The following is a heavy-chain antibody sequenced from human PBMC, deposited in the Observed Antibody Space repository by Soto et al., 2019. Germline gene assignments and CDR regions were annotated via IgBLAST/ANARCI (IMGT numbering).Heavy chain of an antibody. CDR3: ARHPYSKHSSQKKLRGDYYYYYMDV. Sequence: PGESLKISCKGSGYSFTSYWIGWVRQMPGKGLEWMGIIYPGDSDTRYSPSFQGQVTISADKSISTAYLQWSSLKASDTAMYYCARHPYSKHSSQKKLRGDYYYYYMDVWGKGTTVTVSS. CDR1: GYSFTSYW. J-gene: IGHJ6*03. CDR2: IYPGDSDT. D-gene: IGHD4-4*01. V-gene: IGHV5-51*01.